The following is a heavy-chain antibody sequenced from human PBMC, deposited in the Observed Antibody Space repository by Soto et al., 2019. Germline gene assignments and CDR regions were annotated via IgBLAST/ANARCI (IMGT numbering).Heavy chain of an antibody. V-gene: IGHV5-51*01. Sequence: LGESLKISCKGSGYFFSRHWIGWVRQMPGKGLEWIGFIYPGDSDTKYSPSFEGQVTISADKSSSTAYVQWSSLKASDTAMYYCARLGLDYSTSSHDAFHIWGQGIMVTVSS. CDR2: IYPGDSDT. CDR1: GYFFSRHW. D-gene: IGHD6-6*01. J-gene: IGHJ3*02. CDR3: ARLGLDYSTSSHDAFHI.